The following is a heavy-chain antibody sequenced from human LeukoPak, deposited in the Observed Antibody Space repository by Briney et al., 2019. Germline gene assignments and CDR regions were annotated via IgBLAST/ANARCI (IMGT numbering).Heavy chain of an antibody. J-gene: IGHJ4*02. CDR1: GFTVSSNY. D-gene: IGHD3-22*01. CDR3: ARDRGTMIVVVNDY. Sequence: PGGSLRLSCAASGFTVSSNYMSWVRQAPGKGLEWVSVIYSGGSTYYADSVKGRFTISRDNSKNTLYLQMNSLRAEDTAVYYCARDRGTMIVVVNDYWGQGTLVTVSS. V-gene: IGHV3-53*01. CDR2: IYSGGST.